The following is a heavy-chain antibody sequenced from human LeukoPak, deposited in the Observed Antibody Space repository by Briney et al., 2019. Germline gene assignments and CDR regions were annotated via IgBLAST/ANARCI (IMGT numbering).Heavy chain of an antibody. V-gene: IGHV4-59*08. CDR3: ARHRGGRFSESYCDY. Sequence: SETLSLTCTVSGGSLRGYYWSWIRQSPGKGLEWIAFIYSTGLTDYNPSLKSRVTMSLDSSKNQFSLDLSSVTAADTAVYYCARHRGGRFSESYCDYWGQGTLVTVSS. CDR1: GGSLRGYY. J-gene: IGHJ4*02. CDR2: IYSTGLT. D-gene: IGHD1-26*01.